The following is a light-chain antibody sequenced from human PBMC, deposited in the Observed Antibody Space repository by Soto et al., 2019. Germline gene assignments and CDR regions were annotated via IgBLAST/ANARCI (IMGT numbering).Light chain of an antibody. Sequence: QSTLTQPASVSGSPGQSITISCTGTSSDVSGYNYVSWYQHHPGKAPKLMIYDVSNRPSGVSNRFSGFKSGNTASLTISGLQAEDEADYYCISYTSSSTPVVFGGGTKLTVL. CDR1: SSDVSGYNY. CDR2: DVS. CDR3: ISYTSSSTPVV. J-gene: IGLJ2*01. V-gene: IGLV2-14*03.